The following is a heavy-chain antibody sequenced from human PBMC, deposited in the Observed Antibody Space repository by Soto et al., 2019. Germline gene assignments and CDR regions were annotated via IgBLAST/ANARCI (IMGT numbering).Heavy chain of an antibody. CDR1: GFTFSSYA. D-gene: IGHD6-19*01. Sequence: GGSLRLCCAASGFTFSSYAMSWVRQAPGKGLEWVSAMSGSGGSRYYAGSVKGRFTISRDNSKNTLYLQMNSLRAEDTAVYYCAKDRTWGSSGLILDYWGQGNLVTVSS. V-gene: IGHV3-23*01. CDR3: AKDRTWGSSGLILDY. CDR2: MSGSGGSR. J-gene: IGHJ4*02.